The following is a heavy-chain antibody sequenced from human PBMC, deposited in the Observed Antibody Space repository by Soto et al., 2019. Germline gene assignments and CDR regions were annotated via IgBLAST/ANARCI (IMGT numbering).Heavy chain of an antibody. CDR3: ARSVFP. CDR2: FYYSGST. CDR1: GGSISNDY. V-gene: IGHV4-59*06. J-gene: IGHJ5*02. Sequence: SETLSLTCIVSGGSISNDYWSWIRQPPGKGLEWIGYFYYSGSTYYNPSLKSRVTISVNTSKNQFSLKLSSVTAADTAVYYCARSVFPWGQGTLVTVSS.